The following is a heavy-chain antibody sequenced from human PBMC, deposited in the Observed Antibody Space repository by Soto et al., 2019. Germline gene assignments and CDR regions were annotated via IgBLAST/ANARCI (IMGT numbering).Heavy chain of an antibody. V-gene: IGHV3-74*01. CDR1: GFTLSNYW. CDR3: ARARGHCSGSTCYGNWFAP. CDR2: INSDGRST. D-gene: IGHD2-2*01. J-gene: IGHJ5*02. Sequence: VELVESGGGLVQPGGSLRLSCEASGFTLSNYWMHWVRQATGKGLVWVSRINSDGRSTNYADSVKGRFTISRDNARNTLYLQLNSLRADDTAVYFCARARGHCSGSTCYGNWFAPWGQGTLVTDSS.